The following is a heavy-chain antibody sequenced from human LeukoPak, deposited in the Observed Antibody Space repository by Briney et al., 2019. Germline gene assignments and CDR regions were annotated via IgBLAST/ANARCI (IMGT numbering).Heavy chain of an antibody. CDR2: INHSGGT. CDR1: GGSFSGYY. Sequence: SETLSLTCAVHGGSFSGYYWSWIRQPPGKGLGWSGEINHSGGTKYNPSLKSRVTISVDTSKNQFSLKLSSVTAADTAVYYCARKKARRGNYYGSGSYYWCDPGGQGTLVTVS. J-gene: IGHJ5*02. CDR3: ARKKARRGNYYGSGSYYWCDP. V-gene: IGHV4-34*01. D-gene: IGHD3-10*01.